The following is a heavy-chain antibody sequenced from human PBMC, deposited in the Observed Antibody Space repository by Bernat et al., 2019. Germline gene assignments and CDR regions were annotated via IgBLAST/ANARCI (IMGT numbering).Heavy chain of an antibody. CDR1: GFTFSSYV. CDR2: ISFDGSSK. CDR3: AGERSSSSFDY. D-gene: IGHD6-6*01. Sequence: QVQLLESGGGVVQPGRSLRLSCAASGFTFSSYVMHWFRQAPGRGLEWVAVISFDGSSKYYADSVKGRFTISRDNSRNTLYLQMNSLRAEDTAVYYCAGERSSSSFDYWGQGTLVTVSS. J-gene: IGHJ4*02. V-gene: IGHV3-30*03.